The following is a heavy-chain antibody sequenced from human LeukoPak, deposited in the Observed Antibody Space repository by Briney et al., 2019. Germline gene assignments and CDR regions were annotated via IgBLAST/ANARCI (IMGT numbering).Heavy chain of an antibody. CDR1: GGTFSSYA. Sequence: GASVKVSCKASGGTFSSYAISWVRQAPGKGLEWMGGFDPEDGETIYAQKFQGRVTMTEDTSTDTAYMELSSLRSEDTAVYYCATDLVRWGQGTLVTVSS. CDR2: FDPEDGET. CDR3: ATDLVR. J-gene: IGHJ4*02. V-gene: IGHV1-24*01. D-gene: IGHD2-21*01.